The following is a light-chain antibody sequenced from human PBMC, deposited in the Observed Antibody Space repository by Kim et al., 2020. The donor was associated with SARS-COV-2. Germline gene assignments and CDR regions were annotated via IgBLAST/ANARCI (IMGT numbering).Light chain of an antibody. V-gene: IGLV2-11*03. J-gene: IGLJ1*01. Sequence: SVHISRNGTRNDVGCYDHGSWYQPHPSKSPKLLNYDCTNRPSGVPDRFSGSKSGSTASLTISGLQAEDEADYYCCSYAGSFTSVFGTGTKVTVL. CDR3: CSYAGSFTSV. CDR1: RNDVGCYDH. CDR2: DCT.